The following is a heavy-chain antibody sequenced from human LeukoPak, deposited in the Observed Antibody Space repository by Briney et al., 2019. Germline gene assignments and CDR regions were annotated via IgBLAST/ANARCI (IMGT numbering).Heavy chain of an antibody. V-gene: IGHV3-23*01. Sequence: GGSLRLSCAASGFTFSSYAMSWVRQAPGKGLEWVSAISGSGGSTYYADSVKGRFTISRDSSKNTLYLQMNSLRAEDTAVYYCAKVESRLGTYQYIYWGQGTLVTVSS. CDR2: ISGSGGST. D-gene: IGHD6-6*01. J-gene: IGHJ4*02. CDR1: GFTFSSYA. CDR3: AKVESRLGTYQYIY.